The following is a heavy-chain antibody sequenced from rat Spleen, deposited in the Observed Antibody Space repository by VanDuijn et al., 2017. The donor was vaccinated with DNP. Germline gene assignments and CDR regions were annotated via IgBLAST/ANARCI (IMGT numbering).Heavy chain of an antibody. CDR2: ISYSGST. CDR1: GYSITSNY. Sequence: EVQLQESGPGLVKPSQSLSLTCSVTGYSITSNYWGWIRKFPGNKMEWIGHISYSGSTSYNPSLKSRISITRDTSKNQFFLQLNSVTTEDTATYYCARYSRRDYGYNYWDYWGQGVMVTVSS. J-gene: IGHJ2*01. D-gene: IGHD1-9*01. V-gene: IGHV3-1*01. CDR3: ARYSRRDYGYNYWDY.